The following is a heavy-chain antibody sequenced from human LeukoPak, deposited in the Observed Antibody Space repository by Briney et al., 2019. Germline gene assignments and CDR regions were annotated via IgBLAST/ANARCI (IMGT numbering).Heavy chain of an antibody. V-gene: IGHV4-4*07. D-gene: IGHD5-24*01. CDR1: GGSISSYY. J-gene: IGHJ4*02. CDR2: IYYSGST. CDR3: ARGVRLQISYYFDY. Sequence: SETLSLTCTVSGGSISSYYWSWIRQPAGKGLEWIGSIYYSGSTYYNPSLKSRVTISVDTSKNQFSLKLSSVTAADTAVYYCARGVRLQISYYFDYWGQGTLVTVSS.